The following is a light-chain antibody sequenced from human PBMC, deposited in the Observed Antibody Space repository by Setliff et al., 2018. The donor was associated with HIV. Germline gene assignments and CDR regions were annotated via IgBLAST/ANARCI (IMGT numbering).Light chain of an antibody. CDR2: EVN. Sequence: SVLTQPASVSGSPGQSITISCTGSSSDVGGYDLVSWYQQHPGKAPQLMIYEVNDRPSGVSDRFSGSKSGNTASLIISGPQAEDEGDYYCSSYTSSNSWVFGGGTKVTVL. J-gene: IGLJ3*02. CDR1: SSDVGGYDL. V-gene: IGLV2-14*01. CDR3: SSYTSSNSWV.